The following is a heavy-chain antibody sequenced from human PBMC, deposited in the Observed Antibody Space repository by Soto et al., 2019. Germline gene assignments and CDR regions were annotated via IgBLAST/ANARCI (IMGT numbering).Heavy chain of an antibody. V-gene: IGHV1-69*12. CDR2: IIPIFGTA. Sequence: QVQLVQSGAEVKKPGSSVKVSCKASGGTFSNYAISWVRQAPGQGLEWMGGIIPIFGTAHYAQKLQGTVTISAGESTITVYMELSSLRSEDTAIYYCARDPELIWFGDFLSGYDYYDMDVWGQGTTVTVSS. J-gene: IGHJ6*02. D-gene: IGHD3-10*01. CDR3: ARDPELIWFGDFLSGYDYYDMDV. CDR1: GGTFSNYA.